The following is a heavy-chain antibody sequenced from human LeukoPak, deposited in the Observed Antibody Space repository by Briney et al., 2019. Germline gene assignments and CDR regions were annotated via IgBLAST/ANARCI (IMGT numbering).Heavy chain of an antibody. CDR2: IYTSGTT. J-gene: IGHJ4*02. Sequence: SETLSLTCTVSGGSIGSYYWSWIRQPAGKGLEWIGRIYTSGTTNYNPSLKSRVTMSVDTSKNQFSLKLSSVTAADTAVYYCAGDGSRSYVDYWGQGTLVTVSS. V-gene: IGHV4-4*07. D-gene: IGHD3-16*01. CDR1: GGSIGSYY. CDR3: AGDGSRSYVDY.